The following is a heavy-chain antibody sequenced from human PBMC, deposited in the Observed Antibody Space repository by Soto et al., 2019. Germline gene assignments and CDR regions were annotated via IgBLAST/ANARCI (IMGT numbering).Heavy chain of an antibody. D-gene: IGHD1-1*01. J-gene: IGHJ6*02. CDR3: ARGKGMEENYYYYGLDI. V-gene: IGHV1-3*01. Sequence: SAKVSCKACGYRITTQAMCWVLQAHGQSLEWMGWINGGTGQTKHSQRFQGRVNITRDTSTSTAYMELSSLRSDDTAVYYCARGKGMEENYYYYGLDIWGQGTTVTVS. CDR2: INGGTGQT. CDR1: GYRITTQA.